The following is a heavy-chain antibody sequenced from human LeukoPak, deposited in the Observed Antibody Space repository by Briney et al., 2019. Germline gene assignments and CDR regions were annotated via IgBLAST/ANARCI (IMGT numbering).Heavy chain of an antibody. CDR2: ITSSSDYI. Sequence: GGSLRLSCAASGFTFSSHSMNWVRQAPGKGLEWVSVITSSSDYIYYADSLKGRFTVSRDNAKNSLYLQVNSLRAEDTAVYYCVREFVYYDSSGYYNVLDYWGQGTLVTVSS. V-gene: IGHV3-21*01. D-gene: IGHD3-22*01. J-gene: IGHJ4*02. CDR1: GFTFSSHS. CDR3: VREFVYYDSSGYYNVLDY.